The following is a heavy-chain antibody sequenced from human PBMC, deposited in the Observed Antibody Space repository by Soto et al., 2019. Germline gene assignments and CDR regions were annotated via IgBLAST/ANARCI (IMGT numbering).Heavy chain of an antibody. D-gene: IGHD5-12*01. Sequence: GGSLRLSCAASGFIFRNYDMHWVRQSIGKGLEWVSAAGPSGDTYYPGSVKGRFTISRENAKNSLYLQMNSLRTGDTAVYYCARRQSDYLPYFDYWHQEIMVTASS. CDR1: GFIFRNYD. J-gene: IGHJ4*01. CDR2: AGPSGDT. V-gene: IGHV3-13*01. CDR3: ARRQSDYLPYFDY.